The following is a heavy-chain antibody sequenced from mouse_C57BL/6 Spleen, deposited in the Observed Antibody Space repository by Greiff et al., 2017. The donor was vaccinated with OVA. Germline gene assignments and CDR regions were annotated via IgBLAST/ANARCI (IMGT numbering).Heavy chain of an antibody. Sequence: EVKLMESGPELVKPGASVKMSCKASGYTFTDYNMHWVKQSHGKSLEWIGYINPNNGGTSYNQKFKGKATLTVNKSSSTAYMELRSLTSEDSAVYYCARTTTVVPFDYWGQGTTLTVSS. CDR2: INPNNGGT. J-gene: IGHJ2*01. D-gene: IGHD1-1*01. CDR1: GYTFTDYN. V-gene: IGHV1-22*01. CDR3: ARTTTVVPFDY.